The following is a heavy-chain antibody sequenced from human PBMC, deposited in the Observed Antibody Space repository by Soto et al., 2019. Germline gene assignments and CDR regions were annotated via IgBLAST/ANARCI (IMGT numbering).Heavy chain of an antibody. CDR3: ARGGYSNYNFDY. CDR1: GGSISSGGYS. D-gene: IGHD4-4*01. CDR2: IYHSGST. J-gene: IGHJ4*02. V-gene: IGHV4-30-2*01. Sequence: SETLSLTCAVPGGSISSGGYSWSWTRQPPGKGLEWIGYIYHSGSTYYNPSLKSRVTISVDRSKNQFSLKLSSVTAADTAVYYCARGGYSNYNFDYWGQGTLVTVSS.